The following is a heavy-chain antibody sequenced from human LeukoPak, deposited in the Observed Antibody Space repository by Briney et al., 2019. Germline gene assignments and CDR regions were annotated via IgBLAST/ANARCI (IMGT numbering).Heavy chain of an antibody. J-gene: IGHJ3*02. CDR3: AKGITMIVVARNAFDI. D-gene: IGHD3-22*01. V-gene: IGHV3-23*01. CDR2: ISPGGGTT. CDR1: GFAFGSEA. Sequence: GGSLRLSCGVSGFAFGSEAMNWVRQSPARGLEWVASISPGGGTTYYTDSVKGRFTISRDNSNNTHYVEMTSLRAEDTAVYYCAKGITMIVVARNAFDIWGQGTMVTVSS.